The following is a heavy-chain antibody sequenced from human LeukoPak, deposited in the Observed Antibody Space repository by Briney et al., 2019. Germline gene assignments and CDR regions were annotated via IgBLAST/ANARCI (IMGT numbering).Heavy chain of an antibody. CDR1: GFTFSDHY. V-gene: IGHV3-11*04. CDR3: ARDPVSYCSASSCLNWYDP. J-gene: IGHJ5*02. D-gene: IGHD2-15*01. Sequence: GGSLRLSCAASGFTFSDHYMNWIRQAPGKGLEWVSRISNSGNTIYYADSVKGRFTISRDNAKNSLYLQMNSLRAEDTAVYYCARDPVSYCSASSCLNWYDPSGQGTLVTVSS. CDR2: ISNSGNTI.